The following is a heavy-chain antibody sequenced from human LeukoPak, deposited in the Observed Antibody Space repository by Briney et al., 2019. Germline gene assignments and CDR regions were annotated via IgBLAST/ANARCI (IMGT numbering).Heavy chain of an antibody. D-gene: IGHD2-2*01. CDR2: IIPIFGTA. J-gene: IGHJ3*02. CDR1: GGTFSSYA. CDR3: ARDHCSSTSCYSRQYEAFDI. V-gene: IGHV1-69*13. Sequence: ASVKVSCKASGGTFSSYAISWVRQAPGQGLEWMGGIIPIFGTANYAQKFQGRVTITADESTSAAYMELSSLRSEDTAVYYCARDHCSSTSCYSRQYEAFDIWGQGTMVTVSS.